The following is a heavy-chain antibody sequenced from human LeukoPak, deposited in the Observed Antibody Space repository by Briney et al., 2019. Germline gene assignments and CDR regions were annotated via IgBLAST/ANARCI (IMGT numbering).Heavy chain of an antibody. CDR2: INPSGGST. CDR1: GYTFTSYY. J-gene: IGHJ5*02. Sequence: ASVKVSCKASGYTFTSYYMHWVRQAPGQGLEWMGIINPSGGSTSYAQKFQGRVTMTRDTSKSTVYMELSSLRSEDTAVYYCARSYGSGSYYNNWFDPWGQGTLVTVSS. V-gene: IGHV1-46*01. D-gene: IGHD3-10*01. CDR3: ARSYGSGSYYNNWFDP.